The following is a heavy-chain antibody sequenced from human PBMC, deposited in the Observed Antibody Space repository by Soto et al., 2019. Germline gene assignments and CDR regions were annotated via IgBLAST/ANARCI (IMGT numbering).Heavy chain of an antibody. J-gene: IGHJ4*02. Sequence: SETLSLTCAVSGGSITTGGYYWSWIRQLPGKGLEWIGHRYYSESTYYNPSLKSRVSISLDTSKNQFSLKLSFVTAADTAMYYCARTKCSGGSCYSWSLDYWGQGTPVTVSS. D-gene: IGHD2-15*01. V-gene: IGHV4-31*11. CDR1: GGSITTGGYY. CDR3: ARTKCSGGSCYSWSLDY. CDR2: RYYSEST.